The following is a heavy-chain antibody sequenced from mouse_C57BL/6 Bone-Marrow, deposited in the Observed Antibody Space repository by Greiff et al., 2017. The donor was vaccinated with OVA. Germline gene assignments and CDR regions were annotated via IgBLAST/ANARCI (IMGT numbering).Heavy chain of an antibody. CDR1: GYTFTSYG. V-gene: IGHV1-81*01. J-gene: IGHJ1*03. CDR3: ARRTGWYFDV. Sequence: LQESGAELARPGASVKLSCKASGYTFTSYGISWVKQRTGQGLEWIGEIYPRSGNTYYNEKFKGKATLTADKSSSTAYMELRSLTSEDSAVYFCARRTGWYFDVWGTGTTVTVSS. CDR2: IYPRSGNT. D-gene: IGHD4-1*01.